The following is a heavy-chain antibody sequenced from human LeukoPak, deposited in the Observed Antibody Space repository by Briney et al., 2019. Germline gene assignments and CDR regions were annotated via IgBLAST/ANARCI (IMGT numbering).Heavy chain of an antibody. J-gene: IGHJ6*02. D-gene: IGHD2-2*01. Sequence: GGSLRLSCAASGFTFSSYWMHWVRQAPGKGLVWVSRINSDGSSTSYADSVKGRFTISRDNAKNTLYLQMNSLRAEDTAVYYCARDLPLDIVVVPAAMQTPYYYYGMDVWGQGTTVTVSS. CDR3: ARDLPLDIVVVPAAMQTPYYYYGMDV. V-gene: IGHV3-74*01. CDR2: INSDGSST. CDR1: GFTFSSYW.